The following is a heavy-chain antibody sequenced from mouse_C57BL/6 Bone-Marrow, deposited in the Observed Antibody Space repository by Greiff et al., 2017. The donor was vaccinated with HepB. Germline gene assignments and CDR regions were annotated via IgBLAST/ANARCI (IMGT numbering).Heavy chain of an antibody. CDR3: AREELFYAMDY. CDR2: IDPSASYT. V-gene: IGHV1-50*01. Sequence: QVQLQQPGAELVKPGASVKLSCKASGYTFTSYWMPWVKQRPGQGLEWIGEIDPSASYTNYNQKFKGKATLTVDTSSSTAYMQLSSLTSADSAVYYCAREELFYAMDYWGQGTSVTVSS. J-gene: IGHJ4*01. CDR1: GYTFTSYW.